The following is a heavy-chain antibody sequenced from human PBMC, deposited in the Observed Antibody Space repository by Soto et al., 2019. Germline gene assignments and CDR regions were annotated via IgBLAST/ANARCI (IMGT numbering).Heavy chain of an antibody. V-gene: IGHV1-69*13. Sequence: ASVKVSCKASGGTFSSYAISWVRQAPGQGLEWMGGIIPIFGTANYAQKFQGRVTITADESTSTAYMELSSLRSEDTAVYYCARDWGYSGYDLPWGQGTLVTVSS. J-gene: IGHJ5*02. CDR2: IIPIFGTA. CDR3: ARDWGYSGYDLP. D-gene: IGHD5-12*01. CDR1: GGTFSSYA.